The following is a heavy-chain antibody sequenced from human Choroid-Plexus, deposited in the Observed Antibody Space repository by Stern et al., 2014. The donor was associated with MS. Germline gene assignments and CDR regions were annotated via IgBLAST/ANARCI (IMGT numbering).Heavy chain of an antibody. Sequence: VHLVESGGGVVQPGRPLRLSCAASGFTFGSCAMHWVRQAPGKGLAWVAGVSYDGSNKYYADSVKGRFTVSRDNSQNTLYMQMSSLRAEDTAVYYCAKDRQYLTYFFDHWGQGSLVTVSS. CDR3: AKDRQYLTYFFDH. CDR2: VSYDGSNK. V-gene: IGHV3-30*18. D-gene: IGHD2-8*01. J-gene: IGHJ5*02. CDR1: GFTFGSCA.